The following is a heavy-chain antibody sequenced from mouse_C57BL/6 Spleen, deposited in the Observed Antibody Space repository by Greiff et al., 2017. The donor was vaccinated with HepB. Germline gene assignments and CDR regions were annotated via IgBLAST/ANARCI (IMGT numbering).Heavy chain of an antibody. CDR3: ARGTTVVAYYCDY. CDR2: IDPSDSYT. Sequence: VQLQQPGAELVMPGASVKLSCKASGYTFTSYWMHWVKQRPGQGLEWIGEIDPSDSYTNYNQKFKGKSTLTVDKSSSTAYMKLSSLTSEDSAVYYCARGTTVVAYYCDYWGQGTTLTVSS. V-gene: IGHV1-69*01. D-gene: IGHD1-1*01. J-gene: IGHJ2*01. CDR1: GYTFTSYW.